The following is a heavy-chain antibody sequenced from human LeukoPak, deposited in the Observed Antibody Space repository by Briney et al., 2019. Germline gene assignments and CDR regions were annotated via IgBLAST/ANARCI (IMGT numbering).Heavy chain of an antibody. V-gene: IGHV3-48*01. CDR3: ARGIHRRVPKENLEY. Sequence: GSLRLSCAASGFTFSSYAMNWVRQAPGKGLEWISYVTSSSSTIYYADSVKGRFTISRDNAKNSLYLQMNSLRAEDTAVYYCARGIHRRVPKENLEYWGQGTLVTVSS. D-gene: IGHD1-14*01. J-gene: IGHJ4*02. CDR1: GFTFSSYA. CDR2: VTSSSSTI.